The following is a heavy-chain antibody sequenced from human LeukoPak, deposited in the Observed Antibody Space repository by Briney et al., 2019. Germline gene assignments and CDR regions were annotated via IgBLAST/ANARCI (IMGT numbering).Heavy chain of an antibody. CDR3: TRGTDITVAGNY. Sequence: KASETLSLTCTVSGGSISSSSYYWGWIRQPPGKGLEWIGSIYYSGNTYYNPSLKSRVTISVDTSKKQFSLKLSSVTAADTAVYYCTRGTDITVAGNYWGQGTLVTVSS. J-gene: IGHJ4*02. CDR2: IYYSGNT. V-gene: IGHV4-39*01. D-gene: IGHD6-19*01. CDR1: GGSISSSSYY.